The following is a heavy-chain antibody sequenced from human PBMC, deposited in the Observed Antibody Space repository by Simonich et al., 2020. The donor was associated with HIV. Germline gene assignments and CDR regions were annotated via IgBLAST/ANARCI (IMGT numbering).Heavy chain of an antibody. J-gene: IGHJ4*02. CDR1: GFPFDDYA. CDR3: AKDRYSSSSGSFDY. CDR2: ISWNRGSI. V-gene: IGHV3-9*03. D-gene: IGHD6-6*01. Sequence: EVQLVESGGGLVQPGRSLRLSCAASGFPFDDYAMHWVRQAPWKGLECVSRISWNRGSIGYADSVKGRFTISRDNAKNSLYLQMNSLRAEDMALYYCAKDRYSSSSGSFDYWPGNPGHRLL.